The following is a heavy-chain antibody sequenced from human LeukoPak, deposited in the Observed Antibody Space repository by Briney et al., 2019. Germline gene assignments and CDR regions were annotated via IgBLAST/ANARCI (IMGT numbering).Heavy chain of an antibody. V-gene: IGHV3-7*01. Sequence: GGSLRLSCAASGFTFSSYWMSWVRQAPGKGLEWVANIKQDGSEKYYVDSVKGRFTISRDNAKNSLYLQMNSLRAEDTAVYYCASNMHSENYYLYPFWGQGTLVTVSS. J-gene: IGHJ4*02. CDR1: GFTFSSYW. CDR2: IKQDGSEK. D-gene: IGHD1-26*01. CDR3: ASNMHSENYYLYPF.